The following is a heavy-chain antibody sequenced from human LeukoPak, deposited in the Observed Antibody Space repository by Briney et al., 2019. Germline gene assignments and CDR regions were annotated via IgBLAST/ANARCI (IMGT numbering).Heavy chain of an antibody. CDR1: GFTFGTYW. V-gene: IGHV3-7*01. Sequence: PGGSLRLSCAASGFTFGTYWMNWVRQAPGKGLEWVANIKEDGSEKYYVDSVKGRFTISRDNAKNSLYLQMNSLRAEDTAVYYCAREKSGGADYWGQGILVTVSS. J-gene: IGHJ4*02. D-gene: IGHD3-10*01. CDR3: AREKSGGADY. CDR2: IKEDGSEK.